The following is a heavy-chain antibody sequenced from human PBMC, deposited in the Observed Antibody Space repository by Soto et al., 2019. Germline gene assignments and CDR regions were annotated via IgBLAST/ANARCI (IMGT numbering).Heavy chain of an antibody. J-gene: IGHJ4*02. CDR1: GGSISSYY. CDR3: ARDVRSSSSSGRDMGVFDY. V-gene: IGHV4-4*07. CDR2: IYTSGST. D-gene: IGHD6-6*01. Sequence: SETLSLTCTVSGGSISSYYWSWIRQPAGKGLEWIGRIYTSGSTNYNPSLKSRVTMSVDASKNQFSLKLSSVTAADTAVYYCARDVRSSSSSGRDMGVFDYWGQGTLVTVSS.